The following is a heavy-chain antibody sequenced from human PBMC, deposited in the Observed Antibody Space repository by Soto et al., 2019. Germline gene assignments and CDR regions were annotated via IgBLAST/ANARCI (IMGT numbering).Heavy chain of an antibody. D-gene: IGHD3-3*01. J-gene: IGHJ5*02. CDR1: GGSISSSSYY. CDR3: AGGRTEDDFWSGYGYNWFDP. Sequence: SETLSLTCTVSGGSISSSSYYWGWIRQPPGKGLEWIGSIYYSGSTYYNPSLKSRATISVDTSKNQFSLKLSSVTAADTAVYYCAGGRTEDDFWSGYGYNWFDPWGQGTLVTVSS. V-gene: IGHV4-39*01. CDR2: IYYSGST.